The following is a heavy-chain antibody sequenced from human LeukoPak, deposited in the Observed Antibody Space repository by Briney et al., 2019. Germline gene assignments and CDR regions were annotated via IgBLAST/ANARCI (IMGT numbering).Heavy chain of an antibody. D-gene: IGHD6-13*01. CDR2: IYSGGST. V-gene: IGHV3-53*01. J-gene: IGHJ4*02. CDR3: ASGIAAADPYYFDY. CDR1: GFTVSSNY. Sequence: GGSLRLSCAAFGFTVSSNYMSWVRQAPGKGLEWVSVIYSGGSTYYADSVKGRFTISRDNSKNTLYLQMNSLRAEDTAVYYCASGIAAADPYYFDYWGQGTLVTVSS.